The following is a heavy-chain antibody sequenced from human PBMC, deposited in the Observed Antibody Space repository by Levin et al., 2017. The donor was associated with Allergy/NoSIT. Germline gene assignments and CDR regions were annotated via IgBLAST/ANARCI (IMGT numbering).Heavy chain of an antibody. V-gene: IGHV3-21*01. J-gene: IGHJ4*02. CDR3: ARSGSPDY. CDR1: GFTFSDYS. D-gene: IGHD3-22*01. Sequence: GGSLRLSCAASGFTFSDYSMNWVRQAPGKGLEWVSSISPNSNYIYCADSLKGRFTISRDNAKSSVFLQMNSLRAEDTALYYCARSGSPDYWGQGTLVTVSS. CDR2: ISPNSNYI.